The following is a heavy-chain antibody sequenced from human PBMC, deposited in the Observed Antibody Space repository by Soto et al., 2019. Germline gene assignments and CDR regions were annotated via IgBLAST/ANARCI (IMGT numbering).Heavy chain of an antibody. D-gene: IGHD6-19*01. CDR2: ISHSGIT. J-gene: IGHJ4*02. CDR3: ARARDRWGQWLILNY. CDR1: GGSFSGHR. Sequence: QVQLQQWGAGVLKPWETLSLMCSVYGGSFSGHRWNWIRQSPGKGLEWIGEISHSGITTYNPSLTGRASISVDASKNRVSLRLTSVTAADTGVYSCARARDRWGQWLILNYWGQGTRVTVSS. V-gene: IGHV4-34*01.